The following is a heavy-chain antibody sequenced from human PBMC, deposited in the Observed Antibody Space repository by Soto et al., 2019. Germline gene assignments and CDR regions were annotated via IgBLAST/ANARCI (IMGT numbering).Heavy chain of an antibody. CDR2: ISGSGGST. Sequence: GGSLRLSCAASGVTFSSYAMSWVRQAPGKGLEWVSAISGSGGSTYYADSVKGRFTISRDNSKNTLYLQMNSLRAEDTAVYYCAKDLTRFLEWFQNGGPFDYWGQGTLVTVSS. V-gene: IGHV3-23*01. D-gene: IGHD3-3*01. CDR1: GVTFSSYA. CDR3: AKDLTRFLEWFQNGGPFDY. J-gene: IGHJ4*02.